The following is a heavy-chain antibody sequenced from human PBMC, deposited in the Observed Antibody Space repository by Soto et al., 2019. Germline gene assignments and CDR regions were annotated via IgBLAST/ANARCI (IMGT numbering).Heavy chain of an antibody. CDR2: IYSGGST. D-gene: IGHD5-12*01. J-gene: IGHJ4*02. CDR3: HGYGY. CDR1: GFSVTANY. V-gene: IGHV3-53*01. Sequence: EVQVVESGGGLIQPGGSLRLSCEVSGFSVTANYMSWVRQAPEKGLEWVSVIYSGGSTYYVDSVKGRFRISRDISKNTLYLQMNSLRAEVPAVYYCHGYGYWGQGTLVTVSS.